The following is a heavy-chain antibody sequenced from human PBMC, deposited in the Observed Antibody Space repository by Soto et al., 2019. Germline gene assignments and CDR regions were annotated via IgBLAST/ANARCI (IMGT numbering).Heavy chain of an antibody. CDR2: IYSGGST. D-gene: IGHD2-2*01. J-gene: IGHJ6*02. V-gene: IGHV3-53*01. CDR3: ARDPHCISPSCKNYYYGMDV. CDR1: GFTVSSNY. Sequence: EVQLVESGGGLIQPGGSLRLSCAASGFTVSSNYMSWVRQAPGKGLEWVSVIYSGGSTYYADSVKGRFTISSDNSKNTLYLQMNSLRAEDTAVYYCARDPHCISPSCKNYYYGMDVWGQGTTVTVSS.